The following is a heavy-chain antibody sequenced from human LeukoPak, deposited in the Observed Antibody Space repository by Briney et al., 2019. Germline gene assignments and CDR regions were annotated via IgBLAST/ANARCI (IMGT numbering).Heavy chain of an antibody. V-gene: IGHV4-59*01. Sequence: SETLSLTCTVSGXSISGYYGSWIRQPPGKGLEWIGYIYYSGSTNYNPSLKSRVTISLDTSKNQFSLKLSSVTAADTAVYYCARAGPGYCSGSSCFDYWGQGTLVTVSS. CDR3: ARAGPGYCSGSSCFDY. CDR2: IYYSGST. CDR1: GXSISGYY. J-gene: IGHJ4*02. D-gene: IGHD2-15*01.